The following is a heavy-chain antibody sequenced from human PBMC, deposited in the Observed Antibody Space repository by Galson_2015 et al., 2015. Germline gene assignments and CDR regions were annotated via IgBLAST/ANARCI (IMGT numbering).Heavy chain of an antibody. CDR3: ARGRYYDYVWGSYRYSYFDY. CDR2: INHSGST. D-gene: IGHD3-16*02. CDR1: GGSFSGYY. Sequence: ETLSLTCAVYGGSFSGYYWSWIRQPPGKGLEWIGEINHSGSTNYNPSLKSRVTISVDTSKNQFSLKLSSVTAADTAVYHCARGRYYDYVWGSYRYSYFDYWGQGTLVTVSS. V-gene: IGHV4-34*01. J-gene: IGHJ4*02.